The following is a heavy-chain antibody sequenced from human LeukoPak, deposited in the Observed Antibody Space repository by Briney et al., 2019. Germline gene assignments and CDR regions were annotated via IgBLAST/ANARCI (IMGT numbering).Heavy chain of an antibody. CDR2: ISYDRGLI. V-gene: IGHV3-30-3*01. Sequence: PGQSLRLSREASGLDFTIYAMYWVRQAPGKAPDWIAVISYDRGLIYYGASVKDRFTISRDHSKNTLYLLMNALRTEDTAVYYCARGPQYWAGAWYFDPWGQGTLVTVSS. J-gene: IGHJ5*02. D-gene: IGHD2-15*01. CDR3: ARGPQYWAGAWYFDP. CDR1: GLDFTIYA.